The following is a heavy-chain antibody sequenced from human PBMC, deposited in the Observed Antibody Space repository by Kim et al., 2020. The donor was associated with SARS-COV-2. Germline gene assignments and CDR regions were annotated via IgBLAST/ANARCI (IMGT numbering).Heavy chain of an antibody. J-gene: IGHJ6*01. CDR1: GGSFSGYY. CDR3: ARARKGYSSSWYDGYYYY. CDR2: INHSGST. D-gene: IGHD6-13*01. Sequence: SETLSLTCAVYGGSFSGYYWSWIRQPPGKGLEWIGEINHSGSTNYNPSLKSRVTISVDTSKNQFSLKLSSVTAADTAVYYCARARKGYSSSWYDGYYYY. V-gene: IGHV4-34*01.